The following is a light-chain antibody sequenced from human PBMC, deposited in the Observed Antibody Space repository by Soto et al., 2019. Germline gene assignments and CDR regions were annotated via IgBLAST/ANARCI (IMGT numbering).Light chain of an antibody. CDR2: GVS. Sequence: EIVLTQSPGTLSLSPGERATLSCRDSQSVRNNYLAWYQQKPGQAPRLLIYGVSNTATGNPDRFSGSGSGTDFTLTISRLEPEDLAVYYCQQYGNPGTFGQGTKVDIK. V-gene: IGKV3-20*01. CDR1: QSVRNNY. J-gene: IGKJ1*01. CDR3: QQYGNPGT.